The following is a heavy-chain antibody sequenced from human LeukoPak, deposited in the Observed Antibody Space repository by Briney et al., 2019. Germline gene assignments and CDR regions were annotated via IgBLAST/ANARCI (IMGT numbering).Heavy chain of an antibody. J-gene: IGHJ2*01. CDR3: ARIYYSSSYDYWYFDL. D-gene: IGHD6-13*01. V-gene: IGHV4-38-2*02. CDR2: IYHSGST. CDR1: GYSISSGYY. Sequence: TSETPSLTCTVSGYSISSGYYWGWIRQPPGKGLEWIGSIYHSGSTYYNPSLKSRVTISVDTSKNQFSLKLTSVTAADTAVYYCARIYYSSSYDYWYFDLWGRGTLVTVSS.